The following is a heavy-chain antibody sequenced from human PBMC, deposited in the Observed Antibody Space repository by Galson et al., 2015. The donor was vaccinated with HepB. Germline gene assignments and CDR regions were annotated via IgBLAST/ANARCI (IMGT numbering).Heavy chain of an antibody. CDR2: FSGYDGST. CDR3: ARDSRLELRLNNYFSYGMDV. CDR1: GYSFSNYG. Sequence: SVKVSCKASGYSFSNYGLSWIRQAPGPGLEWMGWFSGYDGSTNYAQRFQGRVTMTADASTGTAYLELRNLRSEDTAVYYCARDSRLELRLNNYFSYGMDVWGQGSAVIVSS. J-gene: IGHJ6*02. D-gene: IGHD1-1*01. V-gene: IGHV1-18*01.